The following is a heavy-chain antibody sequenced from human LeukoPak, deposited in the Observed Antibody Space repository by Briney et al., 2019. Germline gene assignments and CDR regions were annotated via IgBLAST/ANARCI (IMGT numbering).Heavy chain of an antibody. V-gene: IGHV3-33*01. Sequence: GGSLRLSCAASGFTFSSCVMHWVRQAPGKGLEWVALVWHDGSNKYYADSVKGRFTISRDNAKNTLYLQMNSLRAEDTAVYYCARGAGIAAAGTLLGYWGQGTLVTVSS. CDR3: ARGAGIAAAGTLLGY. CDR2: VWHDGSNK. D-gene: IGHD6-13*01. CDR1: GFTFSSCV. J-gene: IGHJ4*02.